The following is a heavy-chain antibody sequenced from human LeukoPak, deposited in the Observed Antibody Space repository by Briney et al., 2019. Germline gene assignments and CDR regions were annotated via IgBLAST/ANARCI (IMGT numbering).Heavy chain of an antibody. Sequence: PSETLSLTCAVYGGSFSGYYWSWIRQPPGKGLEWIGEINHSGSTNYNPSLKSRVTISVDTSKNQFSLKLRSVTAADTAVYFCAIYYYDSSGYYYFDYWGQGTLVSVSS. V-gene: IGHV4-34*01. CDR2: INHSGST. CDR3: AIYYYDSSGYYYFDY. CDR1: GGSFSGYY. J-gene: IGHJ4*02. D-gene: IGHD3-22*01.